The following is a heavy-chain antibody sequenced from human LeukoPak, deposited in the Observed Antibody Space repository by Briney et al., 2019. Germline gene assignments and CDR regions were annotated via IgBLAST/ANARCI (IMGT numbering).Heavy chain of an antibody. CDR3: ARDQGYDGRGNYYPYHFDC. J-gene: IGHJ4*02. CDR1: GGSISSSS. D-gene: IGHD3-22*01. Sequence: ETLSLTCTVSGGSISSSSYYWGWIRQAPGKGLEWVSSISSSGTYTYYADSVKGRFTISRDNAKNSLYLQMSSLTAEDTALYYCARDQGYDGRGNYYPYHFDCWGQGTLVTVSS. CDR2: ISSSGTYT. V-gene: IGHV3-21*01.